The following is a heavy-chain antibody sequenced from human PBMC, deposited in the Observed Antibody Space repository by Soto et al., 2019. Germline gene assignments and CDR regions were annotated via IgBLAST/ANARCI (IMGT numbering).Heavy chain of an antibody. J-gene: IGHJ5*02. CDR2: IKSKTDGGTT. D-gene: IGHD3-22*01. CDR1: GFTFSNAW. V-gene: IGHV3-15*01. Sequence: GGSLRLSCAASGFTFSNAWMSWVRQAPGKGLEWVGRIKSKTDGGTTDYAAPVKGRFTISRDDSKNTLYLQMNSLKTEDTAVYYCTTYLYDSSGYMPHGFDTWGQGTLVTVSS. CDR3: TTYLYDSSGYMPHGFDT.